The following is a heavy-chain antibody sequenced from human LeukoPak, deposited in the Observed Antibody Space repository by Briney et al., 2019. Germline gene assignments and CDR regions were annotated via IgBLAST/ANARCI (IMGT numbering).Heavy chain of an antibody. J-gene: IGHJ4*02. V-gene: IGHV4-59*01. CDR1: GGSISSYY. D-gene: IGHD4-17*01. CDR3: ARGTYGDYWMDFDY. CDR2: IYYSGST. Sequence: PSETLSLTCTVSGGSISSYYWSWIRQAPGKGLEWIGYIYYSGSTNYNPSLKSRVTISVDTSKNQFSLKLSSVAAADTAVYYCARGTYGDYWMDFDYWGQGTLVTVSS.